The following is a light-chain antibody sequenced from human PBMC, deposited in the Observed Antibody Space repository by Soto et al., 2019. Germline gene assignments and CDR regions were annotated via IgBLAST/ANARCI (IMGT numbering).Light chain of an antibody. CDR3: QQRCDWPLYT. J-gene: IGKJ2*01. V-gene: IGKV3-11*01. CDR1: QSISYN. CDR2: DAS. Sequence: EIVLTQSPATLSLSPGERATLSCRASQSISYNLAWYQQKPGQAPRLLIYDASNRATGVPARFSGSGSGTDFTLSISSLEPEDFAVYYRQQRCDWPLYTFGQGSRLEIK.